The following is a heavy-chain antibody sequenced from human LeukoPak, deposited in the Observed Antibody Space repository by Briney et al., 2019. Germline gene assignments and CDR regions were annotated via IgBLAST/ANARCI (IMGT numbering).Heavy chain of an antibody. J-gene: IGHJ4*02. V-gene: IGHV3-30*02. Sequence: GGSLGLSCAASGFTFSSYGMHWVRQAPGKGLEWVAFIRYDGSNKYYADSVKGRFTISRDNSKNTLYLQMNSLRAEDTAVYYCAKEGQQLALFDYWGQGTLVTVSS. D-gene: IGHD6-13*01. CDR2: IRYDGSNK. CDR1: GFTFSSYG. CDR3: AKEGQQLALFDY.